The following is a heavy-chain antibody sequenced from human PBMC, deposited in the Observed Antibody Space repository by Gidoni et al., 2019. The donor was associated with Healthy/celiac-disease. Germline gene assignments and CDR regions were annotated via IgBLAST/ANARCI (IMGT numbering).Heavy chain of an antibody. CDR1: GGSISSSSYY. Sequence: QLQLQESGPGLVKPSETLSLTCTVSGGSISSSSYYWGWIRKPPGKGLEWIGSIYYSGSTYYNPSLKSRVTISVDTSKNQFSLKLSSVTAADTAVYYCASIGYCSGGSCYPDYWGQGTLVTVSS. D-gene: IGHD2-15*01. CDR3: ASIGYCSGGSCYPDY. CDR2: IYYSGST. V-gene: IGHV4-39*01. J-gene: IGHJ4*02.